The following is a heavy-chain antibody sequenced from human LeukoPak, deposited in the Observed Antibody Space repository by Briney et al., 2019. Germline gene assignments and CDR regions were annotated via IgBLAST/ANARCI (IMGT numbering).Heavy chain of an antibody. Sequence: KTGGSLRLSCAASGFTSSSYAMSWVRQAPGKGLEWVSGISGSGSGTYYADSVKGRFTISRDNSKNTLYLQMNSLRAEDTAIYYCSKDRTTSGGAEGYWGQGTLVTVSA. CDR3: SKDRTTSGGAEGY. V-gene: IGHV3-23*01. J-gene: IGHJ4*02. CDR1: GFTSSSYA. CDR2: ISGSGSGT. D-gene: IGHD3-10*01.